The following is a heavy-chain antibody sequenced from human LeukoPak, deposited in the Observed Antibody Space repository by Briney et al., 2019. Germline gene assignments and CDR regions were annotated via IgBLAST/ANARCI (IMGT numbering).Heavy chain of an antibody. J-gene: IGHJ4*02. CDR2: ISSNGGST. D-gene: IGHD3-22*01. V-gene: IGHV3-64D*06. Sequence: GGSLRLSCSACGFSFRSYAMHWVRQAPGKGLEYVSAISSNGGSTYYADSVKGRFTISRDNSKNTLYLQMSSLRAEDTAVYYCVKGRMYYDSSPKDYFDYWGQGTLVSVSS. CDR1: GFSFRSYA. CDR3: VKGRMYYDSSPKDYFDY.